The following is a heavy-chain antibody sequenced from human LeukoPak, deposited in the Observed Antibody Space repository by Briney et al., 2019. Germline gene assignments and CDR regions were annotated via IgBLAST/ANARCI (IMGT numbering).Heavy chain of an antibody. CDR3: ARSYDSSGFTDY. CDR2: IIPILGIA. CDR1: GGTFSSYA. V-gene: IGHV1-69*04. J-gene: IGHJ4*02. Sequence: SVKVSCKASGGTFSSYAISWVRQAPGQGLEWMGRIIPILGIANYAQKFQGRVTITADKSTNTAYMELSSLRSEDTAVYYCARSYDSSGFTDYWGQGTLVTVSS. D-gene: IGHD3-22*01.